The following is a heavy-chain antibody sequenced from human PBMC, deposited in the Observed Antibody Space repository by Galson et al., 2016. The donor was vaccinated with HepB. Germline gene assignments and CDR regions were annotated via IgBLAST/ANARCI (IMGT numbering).Heavy chain of an antibody. CDR2: ISDSGTNI. D-gene: IGHD5-12*01. J-gene: IGHJ3*01. Sequence: SLRLSCAASGFTFSPYNMNWVRQTPEKGLEWVSFISDSGTNIHYADTVKGRFTISRDNAENSLFLQMNSIRDEDTAMYYCARDVMGTWLYGFDLWGQGTMVTVSS. V-gene: IGHV3-48*02. CDR3: ARDVMGTWLYGFDL. CDR1: GFTFSPYN.